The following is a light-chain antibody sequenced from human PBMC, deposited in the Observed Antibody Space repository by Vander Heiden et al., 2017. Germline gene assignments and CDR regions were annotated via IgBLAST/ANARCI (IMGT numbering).Light chain of an antibody. V-gene: IGKV2-28*01. CDR1: QSLLHSNGYNY. CDR2: LGS. CDR3: RQALQTPRT. Sequence: DIVMTQSPLSLPVTPGEPASISCRSSQSLLHSNGYNYLDWYLQKPGQSPQLLIYLGSNRASGVPDRFSGSGSGTDFTLKIIRVEAEDVGVYYCRQALQTPRTFGHGTKVDIK. J-gene: IGKJ3*01.